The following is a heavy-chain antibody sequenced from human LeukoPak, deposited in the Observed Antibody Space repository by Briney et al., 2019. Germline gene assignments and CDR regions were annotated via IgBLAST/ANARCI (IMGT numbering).Heavy chain of an antibody. Sequence: GGSLRLSCAASGFTFSRYWMTWVRQAPGKGLEWEANIKEDGSENSYVESVKGRFTISRDNAKNSLYLQLNSLRAEDTAVYFCARQRYSDYWGQGTLVTVSS. CDR1: GFTFSRYW. CDR3: ARQRYSDY. J-gene: IGHJ4*02. D-gene: IGHD1-1*01. CDR2: IKEDGSEN. V-gene: IGHV3-7*01.